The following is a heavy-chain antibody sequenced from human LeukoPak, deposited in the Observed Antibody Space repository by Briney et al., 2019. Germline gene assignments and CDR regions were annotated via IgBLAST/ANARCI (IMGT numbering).Heavy chain of an antibody. V-gene: IGHV3-21*01. CDR3: ARDRYYDSSAPGVFDY. CDR2: ISSSSGYI. J-gene: IGHJ4*02. D-gene: IGHD3-22*01. Sequence: PGGSLRLSCAGSGFTFSDQYIDWVRQAPGKGLEWVSSISSSSGYIYYADSVKGRFTISRDNAKNSLYLQMNSLRAEDTAVYYCARDRYYDSSAPGVFDYWGQGTLVTVSS. CDR1: GFTFSDQY.